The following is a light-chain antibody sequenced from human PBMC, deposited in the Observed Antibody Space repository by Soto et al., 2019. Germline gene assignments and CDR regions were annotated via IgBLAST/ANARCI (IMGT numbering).Light chain of an antibody. Sequence: EIVLTQSPGTLSLSPGERATLSCRASQSVSSSYLAWYQQKPGQAPRLIIYGASSRATGIPDRFSGSGSGTDFTLTISRLEPEDFAVYYSQQYGSSPHTFGQGTKLEIK. V-gene: IGKV3-20*01. CDR3: QQYGSSPHT. J-gene: IGKJ2*01. CDR1: QSVSSSY. CDR2: GAS.